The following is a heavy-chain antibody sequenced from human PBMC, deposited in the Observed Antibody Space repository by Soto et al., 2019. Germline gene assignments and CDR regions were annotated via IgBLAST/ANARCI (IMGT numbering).Heavy chain of an antibody. V-gene: IGHV4-31*03. CDR2: IYYSGST. J-gene: IGHJ5*02. CDR1: GDSIISGSYY. CDR3: ARGLDP. Sequence: SETLSLTCTVSGDSIISGSYYWSWIRQHPGEGLEWIGYIYYSGSTYYNPSLKGRVTISEDTSKNQFSLKLTSVTAADTAMYYCARGLDPWGQGTLVTVSS.